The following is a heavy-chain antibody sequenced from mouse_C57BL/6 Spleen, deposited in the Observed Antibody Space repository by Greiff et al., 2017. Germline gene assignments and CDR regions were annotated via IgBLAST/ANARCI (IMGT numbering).Heavy chain of an antibody. CDR3: LTGTGGNAMDY. CDR2: IDPSDSET. Sequence: QVQLQQPGAELVRPGSSVKLSCKASGYTFTSYWMHWVKQRPIQGLEWIGNIDPSDSETHYNQKFKDKATLTVDKSSSTAYMQLSSLTSEDSAVYYCLTGTGGNAMDYWGPGASVTVSS. D-gene: IGHD4-1*01. CDR1: GYTFTSYW. J-gene: IGHJ4*01. V-gene: IGHV1-52*01.